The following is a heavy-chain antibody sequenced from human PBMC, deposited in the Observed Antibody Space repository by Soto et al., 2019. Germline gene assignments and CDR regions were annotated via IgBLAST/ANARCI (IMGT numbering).Heavy chain of an antibody. V-gene: IGHV2-5*01. Sequence: QITLKESGPTLVKPTQTLTLTCTFSGFSLSTSGVGVGWIRQPPGKALEWLALIYWNDDKRYSPSLKSRLTITKDTSKNQVVHTMTNMYPVDTATYYCAHILSHDTYCGGDCYSGDCLLGFDIWGHGTMVTVSS. CDR3: AHILSHDTYCGGDCYSGDCLLGFDI. CDR2: IYWNDDK. CDR1: GFSLSTSGVG. J-gene: IGHJ3*02. D-gene: IGHD2-21*02.